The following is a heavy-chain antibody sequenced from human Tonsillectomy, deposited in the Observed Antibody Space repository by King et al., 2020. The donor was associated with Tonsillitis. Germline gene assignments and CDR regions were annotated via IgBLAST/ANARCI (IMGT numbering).Heavy chain of an antibody. J-gene: IGHJ6*03. CDR3: ARSGHNYGYPPNSYYFYMDV. D-gene: IGHD5-18*01. CDR1: GGSITNYY. CDR2: IYYSGST. V-gene: IGHV4-59*01. Sequence: HVQLQESGPGLVKPSETLSLTCIVSGGSITNYYWSWIRQPPGKGLEWIGYIYYSGSTNYNPPLKSRVTISVDTSKNQFSLNLSSVTAADTAVYYSARSGHNYGYPPNSYYFYMDVWGTGTTVTVSS.